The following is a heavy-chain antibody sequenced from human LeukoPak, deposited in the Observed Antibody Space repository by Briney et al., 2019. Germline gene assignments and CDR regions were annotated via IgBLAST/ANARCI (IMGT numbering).Heavy chain of an antibody. CDR2: INTDGSST. J-gene: IGHJ4*02. CDR1: GFTFSSYW. D-gene: IGHD6-13*01. Sequence: GGSLRLSCAASGFTFSSYWMHWVRQAPGKGLVWVSRINTDGSSTSYADSVKGRLTISRDNAKNTLYLQMNSLRAEDTAVYYCAKDRALGSREFDSWGQGILVTVSS. V-gene: IGHV3-74*01. CDR3: AKDRALGSREFDS.